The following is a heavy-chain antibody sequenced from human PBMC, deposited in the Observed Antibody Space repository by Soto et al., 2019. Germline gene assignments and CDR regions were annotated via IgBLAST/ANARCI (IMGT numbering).Heavy chain of an antibody. CDR1: VNSVSSNSSA. CDR3: RRHVGCGQVLDD. CDR2: TYYRSKWYN. V-gene: IGHV6-1*01. J-gene: IGHJ4*02. Sequence: PSQTLSLTCFISVNSVSSNSSARIWIRQSPSRGLEWLGRTYYRSKWYNDYAVSVKSRITIKPDTSKNHFSLHLDSVIPEDTAVYYCRRHVGCGQVLDDWCQGTLVTVS. D-gene: IGHD2-2*01.